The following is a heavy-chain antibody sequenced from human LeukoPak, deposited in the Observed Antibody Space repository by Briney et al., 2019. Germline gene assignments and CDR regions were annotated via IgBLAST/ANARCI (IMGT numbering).Heavy chain of an antibody. CDR3: ARVVWGAGYSSGWYSDY. CDR1: GYTFTGYY. CDR2: INPNSGGT. V-gene: IGHV1-2*02. D-gene: IGHD6-19*01. J-gene: IGHJ4*02. Sequence: GASVKVSCKASGYTFTGYYMHWVRQAPGQGLEWMGWINPNSGGTNYAQKFQGRVTMTRDTSISTAYMELSRLRSDDKAVYYCARVVWGAGYSSGWYSDYWGQGTLVTVSS.